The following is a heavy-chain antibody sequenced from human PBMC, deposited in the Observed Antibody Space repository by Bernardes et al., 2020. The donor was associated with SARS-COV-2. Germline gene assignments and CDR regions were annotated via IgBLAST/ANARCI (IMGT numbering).Heavy chain of an antibody. CDR2: ISSSSSYI. V-gene: IGHV3-21*01. CDR1: GFTFSSYS. D-gene: IGHD6-19*01. Sequence: GGSLRLSCAASGFTFSSYSMNWVRQAPGKGLEGVSSISSSSSYIYYADSVKGRFTISRDNAKNSLYLQMNSLRAEDTAVYYCASPRGYSSGPFDYWGQGTLVTVSS. CDR3: ASPRGYSSGPFDY. J-gene: IGHJ4*02.